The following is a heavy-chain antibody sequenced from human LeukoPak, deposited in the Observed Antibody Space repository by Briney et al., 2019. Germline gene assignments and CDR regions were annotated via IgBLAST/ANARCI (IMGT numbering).Heavy chain of an antibody. CDR2: ITSSSSYI. CDR1: GFTFSSYT. Sequence: GGSLRLSCAASGFTFSSYTINWVRQAPGKGLEWVSSITSSSSYIYYADSLKGRFTISRDNAKNSLYLQINSLRAEDTAVYYCARDGGYCSGGSCYYFGMDVWGQGTTVTVSS. CDR3: ARDGGYCSGGSCYYFGMDV. J-gene: IGHJ6*02. V-gene: IGHV3-21*01. D-gene: IGHD2-15*01.